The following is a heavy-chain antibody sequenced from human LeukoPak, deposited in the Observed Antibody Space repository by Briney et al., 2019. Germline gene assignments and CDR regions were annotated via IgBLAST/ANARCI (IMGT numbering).Heavy chain of an antibody. CDR3: ASGQLRYFDWLLRFDY. D-gene: IGHD3-9*01. CDR2: TSYDGSNK. CDR1: GFTFSSYA. Sequence: GGSLRLSCAASGFTFSSYAMHWVRQAPGKGLEWVAVTSYDGSNKYYADSVKGRFTISRDNSKNTLYLQMNSLRAEDTAVYYCASGQLRYFDWLLRFDYWGQGTLVTVSS. V-gene: IGHV3-30*04. J-gene: IGHJ4*02.